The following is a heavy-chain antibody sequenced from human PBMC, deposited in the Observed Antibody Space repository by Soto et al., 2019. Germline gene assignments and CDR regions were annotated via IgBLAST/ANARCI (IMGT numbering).Heavy chain of an antibody. CDR3: AKASPPYYYDSSGYYRRGEIDYYYGMDV. J-gene: IGHJ6*02. V-gene: IGHV3-30*18. CDR2: ISYDGSNK. Sequence: PGGSLRLSCAASGFTFSSYGMHWVRQAPGKGLEWVAVISYDGSNKYYAETVKGRFTISRDNSKNTLYLKIKSQRAEDTAVYYCAKASPPYYYDSSGYYRRGEIDYYYGMDVWGQGTTVTVSS. D-gene: IGHD3-22*01. CDR1: GFTFSSYG.